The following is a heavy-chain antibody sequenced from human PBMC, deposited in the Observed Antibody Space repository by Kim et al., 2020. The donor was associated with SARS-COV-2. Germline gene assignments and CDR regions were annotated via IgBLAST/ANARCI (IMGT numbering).Heavy chain of an antibody. CDR3: GRRNYGSGSYSFDY. V-gene: IGHV5-51*01. Sequence: YSPSIQGQVTSSVDKSINTAFLQWNSLEATDTAMYYCGRRNYGSGSYSFDYWGQGTLVTVSS. D-gene: IGHD3-10*01. J-gene: IGHJ4*02.